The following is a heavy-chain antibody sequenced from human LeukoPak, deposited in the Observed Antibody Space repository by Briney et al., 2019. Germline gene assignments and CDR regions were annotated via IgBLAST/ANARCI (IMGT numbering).Heavy chain of an antibody. Sequence: ASQTLSLTCAVSGGSISSGGYSWSWIRQPSGKGLEWIGYIYHSGSTYYNPSLKSRVTISVDRSKNQFSLKLSSVTAADTAVYYCARDKGYCSGGSCYYYYGMDVWGQGTTVTVSS. J-gene: IGHJ6*02. D-gene: IGHD2-15*01. CDR2: IYHSGST. CDR1: GGSISSGGYS. CDR3: ARDKGYCSGGSCYYYYGMDV. V-gene: IGHV4-30-2*01.